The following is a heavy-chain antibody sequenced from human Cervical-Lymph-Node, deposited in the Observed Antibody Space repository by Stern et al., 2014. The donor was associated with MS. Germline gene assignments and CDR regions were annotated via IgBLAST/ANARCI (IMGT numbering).Heavy chain of an antibody. CDR2: ISGTSSSI. CDR3: ARDLGGYCSPTTCYGDGFDI. V-gene: IGHV3-11*01. CDR1: GFTFRDYY. J-gene: IGHJ3*02. Sequence: QVQLVESGGGLVRPGGSLRLSCAASGFTFRDYYMTWIRQAPGKGLEWVAYISGTSSSIYYADSVRGRFTISRDNGDNSLYLQMNSLRAEDTAVYYCARDLGGYCSPTTCYGDGFDIWGQGTMVTVSS. D-gene: IGHD2-2*01.